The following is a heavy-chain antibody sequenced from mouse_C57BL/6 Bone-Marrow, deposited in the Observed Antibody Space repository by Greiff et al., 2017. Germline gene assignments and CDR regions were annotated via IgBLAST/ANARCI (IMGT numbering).Heavy chain of an antibody. CDR1: GFTFSDYG. Sequence: EVMLVESGGGLVKPGGSLKLSCAASGFTFSDYGMHWVRQAPEKGLEWVAYISSGSSTIYYADTVKGRFTISRDNAKNTLFLQMTSLRSEDTAMYYCARETPNYYGSSSWFAYWGQGTLVTVSA. J-gene: IGHJ3*01. CDR3: ARETPNYYGSSSWFAY. V-gene: IGHV5-17*01. CDR2: ISSGSSTI. D-gene: IGHD1-1*01.